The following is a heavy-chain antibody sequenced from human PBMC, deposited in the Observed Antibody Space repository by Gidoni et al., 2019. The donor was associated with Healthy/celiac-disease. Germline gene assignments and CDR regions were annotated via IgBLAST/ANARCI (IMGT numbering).Heavy chain of an antibody. D-gene: IGHD6-13*01. V-gene: IGHV1-46*01. CDR3: ARALSRQQLVIFY. Sequence: QVQLVQSGAEVTKPGASVKVSCKASGYPFTSYYMQWMRQAPGQGLEWMGIINPSGGSTSYAQKFQGRVTMTRDTSTSTVYMELSSLRSEDTAVYYCARALSRQQLVIFYWGQGTLVTVSS. J-gene: IGHJ4*02. CDR1: GYPFTSYY. CDR2: INPSGGST.